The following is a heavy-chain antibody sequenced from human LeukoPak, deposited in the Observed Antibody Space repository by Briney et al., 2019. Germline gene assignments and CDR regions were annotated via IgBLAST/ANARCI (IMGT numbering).Heavy chain of an antibody. CDR1: GGSISSYY. Sequence: SETLSLTCTVSGGSISSYYWSWIRQPPGKGLEWIGYIYYSGSTNYNPSLKSRVTMSVDTSKNQFSLKLSSVTAADTAVYYCARDGTPGFWSDQRAFDIWGQGTMVTVSS. CDR3: ARDGTPGFWSDQRAFDI. D-gene: IGHD3-3*01. J-gene: IGHJ3*02. V-gene: IGHV4-59*12. CDR2: IYYSGST.